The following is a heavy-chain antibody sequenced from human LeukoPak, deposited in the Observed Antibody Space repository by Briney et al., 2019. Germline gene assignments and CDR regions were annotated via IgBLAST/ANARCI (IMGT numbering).Heavy chain of an antibody. Sequence: GRSLRLSCAASGFTFSSYALHWVRQAPGKGLEWVAVISYDGSNKYYADSVKGRFTISRDNSKNTLYLQMNSLRAEDTAVYYCASDYYDSSGYLWYLDYWGQGTLVTVSS. J-gene: IGHJ4*02. V-gene: IGHV3-30-3*01. CDR3: ASDYYDSSGYLWYLDY. CDR1: GFTFSSYA. CDR2: ISYDGSNK. D-gene: IGHD3-22*01.